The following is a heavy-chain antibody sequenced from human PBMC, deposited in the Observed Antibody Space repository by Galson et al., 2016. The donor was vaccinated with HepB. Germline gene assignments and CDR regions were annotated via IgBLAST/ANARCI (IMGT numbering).Heavy chain of an antibody. V-gene: IGHV4-34*01. CDR1: GESFSGYY. CDR3: ARAYYYDSSGYYRYYYYMDV. Sequence: ETLSLTCAVFGESFSGYYWSWIRQPPGKGLEWIGEINHSGSTNYNPSLKSRVTISVDTSKNQFSLRLSSVTAADTAVYYCARAYYYDSSGYYRYYYYMDVWGQGTLVTVSS. J-gene: IGHJ6*03. D-gene: IGHD3-22*01. CDR2: INHSGST.